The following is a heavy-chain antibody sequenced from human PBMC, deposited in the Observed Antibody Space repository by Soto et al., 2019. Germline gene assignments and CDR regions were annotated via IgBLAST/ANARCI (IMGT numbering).Heavy chain of an antibody. D-gene: IGHD2-2*02. V-gene: IGHV4-59*12. CDR2: IYYSGGT. CDR1: GEYISNGYY. J-gene: IGHJ5*02. CDR3: ARGLGIVVVPAAIGNNWFDP. Sequence: SATLSLTCAVSGEYISNGYYWSWIRQPPGKGLEWIGYIYYSGGTNYNPSLKSRVTISVDTSKNQFSLKLSSVTAADTAVYYCARGLGIVVVPAAIGNNWFDPWGQGTLVTVSS.